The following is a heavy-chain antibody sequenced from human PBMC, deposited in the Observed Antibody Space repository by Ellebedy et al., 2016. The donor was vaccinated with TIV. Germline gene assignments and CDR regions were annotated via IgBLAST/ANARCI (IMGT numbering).Heavy chain of an antibody. J-gene: IGHJ6*02. V-gene: IGHV3-21*01. D-gene: IGHD6-6*01. CDR1: GFTFSSYS. CDR2: ISSSSSYI. Sequence: GESLKISCAASGFTFSSYSMNWVRQAPGKGLEWVSSISSSSSYIYYADSVKGRFTISRDNAKNSLYLQMNSLRAEDTAVYYCARHRVSSSSGDYYYYGMDVWGQGTTVIVSS. CDR3: ARHRVSSSSGDYYYYGMDV.